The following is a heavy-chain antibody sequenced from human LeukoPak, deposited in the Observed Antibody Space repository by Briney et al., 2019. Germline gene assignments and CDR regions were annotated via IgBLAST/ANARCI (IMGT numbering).Heavy chain of an antibody. J-gene: IGHJ4*02. CDR3: ARVYYYGSGRLDY. D-gene: IGHD3-10*01. CDR1: GGSFSGYY. V-gene: IGHV4-34*01. CDR2: IDHSGST. Sequence: SETLSLTCAVYGGSFSGYYWSWIRQPPGKGLEWIGEIDHSGSTTYNPSLKSRVTISVDTSNNLFSLKLSSVTAADTAVYYSARVYYYGSGRLDYWGQGTLVPVSS.